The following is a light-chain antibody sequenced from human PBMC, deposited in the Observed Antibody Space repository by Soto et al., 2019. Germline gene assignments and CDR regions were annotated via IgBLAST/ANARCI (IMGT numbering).Light chain of an antibody. CDR2: DVS. CDR3: SSYTSSSTYV. V-gene: IGLV2-14*01. J-gene: IGLJ1*01. CDR1: SSDVGGYNY. Sequence: QPALTQPASVSGSHLQSITISCTGTSSDVGGYNYVSWYQQHPGKAPKLMIYDVSNRPSGVSNRFSGSKSGNTASLTISGLQAEDEADYYCSSYTSSSTYVFGTGTKVTVL.